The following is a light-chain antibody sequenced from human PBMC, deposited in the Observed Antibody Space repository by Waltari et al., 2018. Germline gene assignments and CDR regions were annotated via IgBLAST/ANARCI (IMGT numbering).Light chain of an antibody. V-gene: IGLV2-8*01. Sequence: QSALTQPPSASGSPGQSVTISCTGTSSDVGAYNYVPWYQQYPGKAPKLMIYGVSKRPSGVPDRFSGSKSGNTASLTVSGLQAEDEADYYCSSFAGRNTWVFGGGTKLTVL. CDR3: SSFAGRNTWV. CDR1: SSDVGAYNY. J-gene: IGLJ3*02. CDR2: GVS.